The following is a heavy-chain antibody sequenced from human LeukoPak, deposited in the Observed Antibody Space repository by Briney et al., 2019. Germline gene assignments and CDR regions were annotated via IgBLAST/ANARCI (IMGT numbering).Heavy chain of an antibody. CDR3: SRDLSLRSSTVTTFKPIDY. CDR2: ISSGNGYI. CDR1: GFTCSDYA. J-gene: IGHJ4*02. D-gene: IGHD4-17*01. V-gene: IGHV3-21*06. Sequence: GGSLRLSCTASGFTCSDYAMTWVRQAPGKWLEWVSSISSGNGYIYYADSVRGRFTISRDNAKYSLYLQMNSLRVEDTAFYYCSRDLSLRSSTVTTFKPIDYWGQGTLVTVSS.